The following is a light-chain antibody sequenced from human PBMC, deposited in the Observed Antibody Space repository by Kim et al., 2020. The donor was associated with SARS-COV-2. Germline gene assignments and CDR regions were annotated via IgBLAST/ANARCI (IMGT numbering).Light chain of an antibody. Sequence: VSPGQTASITCSGDKMGGQYTCWCQQKPGQSPVLVIYQDTKRPSGIPERFSGSNSGNTAALTISGTQAMDEADYYCQAWDSSAVVFGGGTQLTVL. CDR3: QAWDSSAVV. CDR1: KMGGQY. J-gene: IGLJ2*01. CDR2: QDT. V-gene: IGLV3-1*01.